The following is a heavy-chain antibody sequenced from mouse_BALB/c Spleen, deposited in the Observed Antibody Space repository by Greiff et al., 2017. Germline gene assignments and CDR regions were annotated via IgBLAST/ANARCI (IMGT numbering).Heavy chain of an antibody. D-gene: IGHD3-1*01. CDR1: GYTFTNYW. CDR3: ARYSSGYGYAMDY. CDR2: IYPGGGYT. Sequence: QVQLKESGAELVRPGTSVKISCKASGYTFTNYWLGWVKQRPGHGLEWIGDIYPGGGYTNYNEKFKGKATLTADTSSSTAYMQLSSLTSEDSAVYFCARYSSGYGYAMDYWGQGTSVTVSS. J-gene: IGHJ4*01. V-gene: IGHV1-63*02.